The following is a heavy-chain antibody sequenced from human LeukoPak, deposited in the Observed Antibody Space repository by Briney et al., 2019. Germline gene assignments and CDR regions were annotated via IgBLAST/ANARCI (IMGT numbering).Heavy chain of an antibody. CDR2: IIPIFGTA. J-gene: IGHJ4*02. CDR1: GGTFSSYA. D-gene: IGHD3-10*01. V-gene: IGHV1-69*01. Sequence: ASVKVSCKASGGTFSSYAISWVRQAPGQGLEWMGGIIPIFGTANYAQKFQGRVTITADESTSTAYMELSSLRSEDTAVYYCARGDGSGSYPNYWGQGTLVTVSS. CDR3: ARGDGSGSYPNY.